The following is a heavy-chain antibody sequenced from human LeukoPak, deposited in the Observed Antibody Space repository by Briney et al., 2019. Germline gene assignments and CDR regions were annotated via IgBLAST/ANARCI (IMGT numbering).Heavy chain of an antibody. V-gene: IGHV3-7*01. CDR2: IKEDGSEK. CDR3: TREEGFGECY. J-gene: IGHJ4*02. CDR1: GFTFSTYL. Sequence: GGPLRLSCAASGFTFSTYLMSWVRQAPGKGLEWVAKIKEDGSEKDYVDSVRGRFTVSRDNAKNSLYLQMNSLRAEDTAVYYCTREEGFGECYWGQGTLVTVSS. D-gene: IGHD3-10*01.